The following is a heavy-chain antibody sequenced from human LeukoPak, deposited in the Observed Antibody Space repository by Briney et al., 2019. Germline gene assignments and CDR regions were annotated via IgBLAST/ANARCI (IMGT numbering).Heavy chain of an antibody. V-gene: IGHV3-74*01. J-gene: IGHJ4*02. D-gene: IGHD5-24*01. Sequence: PGGSLRLSCAASGFAFSSSWMHWVRQAPGKGVVWGSRINSDGSNRNYADSVKGRFTISRDNAKNALYLQMDSVRAEDAAVYYCARPQDGYNGFDCWGQGTLVTVSS. CDR3: ARPQDGYNGFDC. CDR1: GFAFSSSW. CDR2: INSDGSNR.